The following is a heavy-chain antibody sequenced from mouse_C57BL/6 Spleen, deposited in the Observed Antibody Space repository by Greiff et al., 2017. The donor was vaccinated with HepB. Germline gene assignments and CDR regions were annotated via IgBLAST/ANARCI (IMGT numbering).Heavy chain of an antibody. V-gene: IGHV3-6*01. CDR3: VYGNWAY. D-gene: IGHD2-1*01. Sequence: EVQLQQSGPGLVKPSQSLSLTCSVTGYSITSGYYWNWIRQFPGNKLEWMGYISYDGSNNYNPSLKNRISITRDTSKNQFFLKLNSVTTEDTATYYCVYGNWAYWGQGTLVTVSA. J-gene: IGHJ3*01. CDR2: ISYDGSN. CDR1: GYSITSGYY.